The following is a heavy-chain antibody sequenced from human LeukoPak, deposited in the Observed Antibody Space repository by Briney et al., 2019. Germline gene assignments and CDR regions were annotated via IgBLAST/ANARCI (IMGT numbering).Heavy chain of an antibody. V-gene: IGHV4-59*01. CDR3: AREGTTVTHDDAFAI. CDR1: GGSISSYY. Sequence: SETLSLTCTVSGGSISSYYWSRIRQPPGKGLEWIGYIYYSGSTNYNPSLKSRVTISVDTSKNQFSLKLSSVTAADTAVYYCAREGTTVTHDDAFAIWGQGTMVTVSS. CDR2: IYYSGST. D-gene: IGHD4-17*01. J-gene: IGHJ3*02.